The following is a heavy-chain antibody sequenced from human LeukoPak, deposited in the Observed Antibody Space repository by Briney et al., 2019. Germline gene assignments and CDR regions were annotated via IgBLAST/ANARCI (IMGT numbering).Heavy chain of an antibody. Sequence: GGSLRLSCAASGFTFSSYGMHWVRQAPGKGLEWVAVISYDGSNKYYADSVKGRFTISRDNSKNTLYLQMNSLRAEDTAVYYCARDLPYYDFWSGYSLSNVFDYWGQGTLVTVSS. J-gene: IGHJ4*02. CDR2: ISYDGSNK. V-gene: IGHV3-30-3*01. CDR3: ARDLPYYDFWSGYSLSNVFDY. D-gene: IGHD3-3*01. CDR1: GFTFSSYG.